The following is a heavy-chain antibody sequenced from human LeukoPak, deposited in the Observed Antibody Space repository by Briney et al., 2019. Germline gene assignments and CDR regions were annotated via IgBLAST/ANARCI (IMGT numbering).Heavy chain of an antibody. CDR3: ARDSGTTGEVKFDP. J-gene: IGHJ5*02. CDR2: INHSGST. Sequence: SETLSLTCTVSGYSISNGYYWSWIRQPPGKGLEWIGEINHSGSTTYNPSLKSRVILSLDTSNNHFSLKLISVTAADTAVYYCARDSGTTGEVKFDPWGQGMLVTVSS. CDR1: GYSISNGYY. D-gene: IGHD3-10*01. V-gene: IGHV4-38-2*02.